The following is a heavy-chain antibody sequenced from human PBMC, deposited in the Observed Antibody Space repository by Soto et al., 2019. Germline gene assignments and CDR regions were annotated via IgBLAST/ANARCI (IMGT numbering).Heavy chain of an antibody. D-gene: IGHD3-22*01. CDR3: ARDRSCYYGNPTPFDL. J-gene: IGHJ2*01. V-gene: IGHV1-3*01. Sequence: KFQGRVTITRDTSASTAYMELSSLRSEDTAVYYCARDRSCYYGNPTPFDLWGRGTLVTVSS.